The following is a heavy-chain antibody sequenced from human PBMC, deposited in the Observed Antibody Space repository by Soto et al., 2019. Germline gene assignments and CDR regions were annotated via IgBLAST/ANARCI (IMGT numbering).Heavy chain of an antibody. V-gene: IGHV3-64*01. Sequence: GSLRLSCAASGFTFSNYAMHWVRQAPGKGLEYVSAISSDGSSTYYANSVKGRFTISRDNSKNTLYLQMGSLRAEDMALYYCASRYCTSSSCSYFHYWGQGTLVTVSS. D-gene: IGHD2-2*01. CDR3: ASRYCTSSSCSYFHY. CDR1: GFTFSNYA. J-gene: IGHJ4*02. CDR2: ISSDGSST.